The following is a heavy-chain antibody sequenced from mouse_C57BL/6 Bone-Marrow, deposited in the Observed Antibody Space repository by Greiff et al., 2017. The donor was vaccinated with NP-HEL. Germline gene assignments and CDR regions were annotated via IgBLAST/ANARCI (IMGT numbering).Heavy chain of an antibody. CDR3: ARSRYYYGSSYWYFDV. CDR1: GYTFTSYG. V-gene: IGHV1-81*01. J-gene: IGHJ1*03. CDR2: IYPRSGNT. Sequence: VKLVESGAELARPGASVKLSCKASGYTFTSYGISWVKQRTGQGLEWIGEIYPRSGNTYYNEKFKGKATLTADKSSSTAYMELRSLTSEDSAVYFCARSRYYYGSSYWYFDVWGTGTTVTVSS. D-gene: IGHD1-1*01.